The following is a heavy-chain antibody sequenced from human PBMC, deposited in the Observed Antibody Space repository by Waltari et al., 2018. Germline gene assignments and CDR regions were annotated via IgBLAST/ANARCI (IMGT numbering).Heavy chain of an antibody. CDR3: ARASRNSSSWRLFDY. D-gene: IGHD6-13*01. V-gene: IGHV4-4*09. J-gene: IGHJ4*02. CDR2: IYASGST. CDR1: GASISTYY. Sequence: QVQLQESGPGLVKPSETLSLTCTVSGASISTYYWSWLRQPPGKGLEWIGYIYASGSTNYKASLRSRVVMSVDTSKNQFSLRLNSVTAADTAVYYCARASRNSSSWRLFDYWGRGTLVIVSS.